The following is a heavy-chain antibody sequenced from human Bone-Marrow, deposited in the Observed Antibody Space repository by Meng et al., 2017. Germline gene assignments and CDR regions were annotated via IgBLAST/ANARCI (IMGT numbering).Heavy chain of an antibody. CDR3: ATSTVTTFFDY. CDR2: THVTGDD. CDR1: GGSISTRSYY. D-gene: IGHD4-17*01. Sequence: QLQLQESGPGLVKPSETLSLTCTVSGGSISTRSYYWGWFRQPPGKGLEWIGITHVTGDDYYNPSLQSRVTFSVDTSKNQFSLKLSSVTAADTAVYYCATSTVTTFFDYWGQGTLVTVSS. V-gene: IGHV4-39*01. J-gene: IGHJ4*02.